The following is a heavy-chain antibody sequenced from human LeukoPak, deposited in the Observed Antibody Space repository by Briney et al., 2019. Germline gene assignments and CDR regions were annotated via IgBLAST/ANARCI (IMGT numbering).Heavy chain of an antibody. CDR3: AREDYSNYPYYYYGMDV. CDR1: GFTFSSYG. J-gene: IGHJ6*02. CDR2: IWYDGSKK. V-gene: IGHV3-33*01. D-gene: IGHD4-11*01. Sequence: GGSLRLSCAASGFTFSSYGMHWVRQAPGKGLEWVAVIWYDGSKKYYADSVKGRFTISRDNSKNTLYLQMNSLRAEDTAVYYCAREDYSNYPYYYYGMDVWGQGTTVTVSS.